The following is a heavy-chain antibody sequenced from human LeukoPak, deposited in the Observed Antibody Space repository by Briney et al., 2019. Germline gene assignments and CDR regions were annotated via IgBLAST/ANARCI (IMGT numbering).Heavy chain of an antibody. V-gene: IGHV4-39*01. Sequence: SETLSLTCTVSGGSINSDSYYWGWIRQPPGKGLEWIATISYRGSIYYNPSLKSRITISVDTSKNQISLRLRSVTAADTAVFYCATQLGSGLDYWGQGTPVTVSS. D-gene: IGHD6-19*01. CDR2: ISYRGSI. J-gene: IGHJ4*02. CDR3: ATQLGSGLDY. CDR1: GGSINSDSYY.